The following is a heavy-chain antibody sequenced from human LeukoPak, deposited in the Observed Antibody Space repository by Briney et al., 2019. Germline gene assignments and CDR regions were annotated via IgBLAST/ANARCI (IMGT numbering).Heavy chain of an antibody. CDR3: ARERSTDYVQVDYYYGMDV. CDR1: GYTFTSYG. CDR2: ISAYNGNT. Sequence: ASVKVSCKASGYTFTSYGISWVRQAPGQGLEWMGWISAYNGNTNYAQKLQGRVTMTTDTSTSTAYMELRSLRSDDTAVNYCARERSTDYVQVDYYYGMDVWGQGTTVTVSS. V-gene: IGHV1-18*01. D-gene: IGHD3-10*02. J-gene: IGHJ6*02.